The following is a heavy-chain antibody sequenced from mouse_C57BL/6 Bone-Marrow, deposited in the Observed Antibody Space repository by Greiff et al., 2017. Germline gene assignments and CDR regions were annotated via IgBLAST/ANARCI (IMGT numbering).Heavy chain of an antibody. CDR3: ARRIFDYYGSSYDWYFDV. CDR2: ISSGGSYT. D-gene: IGHD1-1*01. V-gene: IGHV5-6*02. Sequence: EVKLVESGGDLVKPGGSLKLSCAASGFTFSSYGMSWFRQTPDKRLEWVATISSGGSYTSYPDSVKGRFTISRDNAKNTLYLQMSSLKSEDTAMYYCARRIFDYYGSSYDWYFDVWGTGTTVTVSS. CDR1: GFTFSSYG. J-gene: IGHJ1*03.